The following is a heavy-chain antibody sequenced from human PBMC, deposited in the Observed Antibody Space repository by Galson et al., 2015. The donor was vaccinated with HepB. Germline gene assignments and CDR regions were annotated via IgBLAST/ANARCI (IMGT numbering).Heavy chain of an antibody. V-gene: IGHV1-46*01. J-gene: IGHJ5*02. Sequence: SVKVSCKASGYTFTSYYMHWVRQAPGQGLEWMGIINPSGGGTSYAQKFQGRVTMTRDTSTSTVYMELSSLRSEDTAVYYCARWIGYYDSSDYAYNWFDPWGQGTLVTVSS. D-gene: IGHD3-22*01. CDR3: ARWIGYYDSSDYAYNWFDP. CDR1: GYTFTSYY. CDR2: INPSGGGT.